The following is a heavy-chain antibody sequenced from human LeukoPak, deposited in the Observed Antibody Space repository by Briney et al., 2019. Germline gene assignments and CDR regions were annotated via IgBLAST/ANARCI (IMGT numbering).Heavy chain of an antibody. V-gene: IGHV4-30-2*05. J-gene: IGHJ4*02. CDR3: ARAPGADSSSWYTPPDY. D-gene: IGHD6-13*01. CDR1: GGSISSGGYY. Sequence: SQTLSLTCTVSGGSISSGGYYWSWIRQPPGKGLEWIGYIYDSGSTYYNPSLKSRVTISVDTSKNQFSLKLSSVTAADTAVYYCARAPGADSSSWYTPPDYWGQGTLVTVSS. CDR2: IYDSGST.